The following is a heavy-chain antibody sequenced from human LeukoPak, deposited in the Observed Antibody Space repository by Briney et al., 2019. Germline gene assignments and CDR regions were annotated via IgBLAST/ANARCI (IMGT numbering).Heavy chain of an antibody. CDR1: GASITTYS. Sequence: SETLSLTCIVSGASITTYSWNWLRQSPGKGLEWIGYFSLGGSGATSYTSSLKSRVTISRDTSKNQLSLKLTSVTAADTAVYYCARVPRENTAMVTNYFDYWGQGTLVTVSS. J-gene: IGHJ4*02. V-gene: IGHV4-59*12. CDR3: ARVPRENTAMVTNYFDY. D-gene: IGHD5-18*01. CDR2: FSLGGSGAT.